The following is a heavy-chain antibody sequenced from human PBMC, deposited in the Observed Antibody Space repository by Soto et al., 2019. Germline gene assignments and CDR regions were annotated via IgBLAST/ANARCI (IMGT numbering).Heavy chain of an antibody. V-gene: IGHV1-18*01. J-gene: IGHJ4*02. CDR1: GYTFTSYG. D-gene: IGHD3-9*01. Sequence: ASVKVSCKAYGYTFTSYGISWVRQAPGQGLEWMGWISAYNGNTIYAQKLQGRVTMTTDTSTSTAYMELRSLRSDDTAVYYCARDLRYFDRTYYFDYWGQGTLVTVSS. CDR3: ARDLRYFDRTYYFDY. CDR2: ISAYNGNT.